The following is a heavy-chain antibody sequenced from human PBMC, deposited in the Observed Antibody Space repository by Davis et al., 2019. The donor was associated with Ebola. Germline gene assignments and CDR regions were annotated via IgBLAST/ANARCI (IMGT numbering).Heavy chain of an antibody. J-gene: IGHJ6*02. Sequence: AASVKVSCKASGYTFTGYYMHWVRQAPGQGLEWMGWINPNSGGTNYAQKFQGWVTMTRDTSISTAYMALSRLRSDDTAVYYCARDSYSSGWYGFAGYYGMDVWGQGTTVTVSS. CDR2: INPNSGGT. CDR1: GYTFTGYY. D-gene: IGHD6-19*01. V-gene: IGHV1-2*04. CDR3: ARDSYSSGWYGFAGYYGMDV.